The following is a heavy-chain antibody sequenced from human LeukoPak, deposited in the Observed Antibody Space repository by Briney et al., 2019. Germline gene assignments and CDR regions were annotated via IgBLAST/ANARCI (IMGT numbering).Heavy chain of an antibody. V-gene: IGHV4-30-4*07. D-gene: IGHD5-12*01. Sequence: SETLSLTCAVSDGSISSGGYSWSWIRQPPGKGLEWIGYIYYSGSTYYNPSLKSRVSISVDTSKNQFSLKLSSVTAADTAVYYCAAGYEVADVWGQGTLVTVSS. CDR1: DGSISSGGYS. J-gene: IGHJ4*02. CDR3: AAGYEVADV. CDR2: IYYSGST.